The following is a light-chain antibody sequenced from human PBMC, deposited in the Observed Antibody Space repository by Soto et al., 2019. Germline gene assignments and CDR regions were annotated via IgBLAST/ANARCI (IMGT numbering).Light chain of an antibody. CDR1: NIGSKN. V-gene: IGLV3-9*01. CDR3: QVWDSSTGV. Sequence: YELTQPLSVSVALGQTARITCGGNNIGSKNVHWYQQKPGQAPVLVIYRDSNRPSGIPERFSGSNSGNTATLTISRAQAGDEADYYCQVWDSSTGVFGTGTKVTVL. CDR2: RDS. J-gene: IGLJ1*01.